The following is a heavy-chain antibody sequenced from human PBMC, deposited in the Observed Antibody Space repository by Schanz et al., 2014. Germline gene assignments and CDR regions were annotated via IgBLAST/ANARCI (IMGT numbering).Heavy chain of an antibody. CDR3: AKDAPPGTCSGRFAS. D-gene: IGHD2-15*01. CDR2: ISGGDDST. V-gene: IGHV3-23*01. J-gene: IGHJ4*02. Sequence: EVQLLESGGFLVQPGGSLRLSCAVSGFSFRDYGMSWVRQPPGKGLEWVSAISGGDDSTEYAESVKGRFIISRDNSRNPLYLQMHSLRFEDAAIYFCAKDAPPGTCSGRFASWGQGTLVIVSS. CDR1: GFSFRDYG.